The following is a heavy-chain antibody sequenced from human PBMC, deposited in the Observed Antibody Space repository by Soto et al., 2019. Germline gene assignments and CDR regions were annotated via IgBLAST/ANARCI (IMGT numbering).Heavy chain of an antibody. J-gene: IGHJ4*02. Sequence: QVQLVQSGAEVKKPGASVKVSCKASGYTFTSYGINWVRQAPGQGLEWMGWINTYDGNTNHAQKFQGRVTMTTDTSTSTAYMELRSLSADDTAWYYCAASQQFDYWGQGTLVTVSS. CDR1: GYTFTSYG. CDR2: INTYDGNT. CDR3: AASQQFDY. D-gene: IGHD6-13*01. V-gene: IGHV1-18*01.